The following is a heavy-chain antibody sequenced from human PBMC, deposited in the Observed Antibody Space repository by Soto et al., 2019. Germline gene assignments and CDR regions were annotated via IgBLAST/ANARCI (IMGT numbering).Heavy chain of an antibody. CDR3: EREIPIAANVGYYYYGMDV. CDR2: ISYDGSNK. D-gene: IGHD6-13*01. CDR1: GFTFSSYA. V-gene: IGHV3-30-3*01. J-gene: IGHJ6*02. Sequence: QVQLVESGGGVVQPGRSLRLSCAASGFTFSSYAMHWVRQAPGKGLVWVAVISYDGSNKYYADSVKGRFTISRDNSKNTLYLQMNSLRAEDTAVYCCEREIPIAANVGYYYYGMDVWGQGTTVTVSS.